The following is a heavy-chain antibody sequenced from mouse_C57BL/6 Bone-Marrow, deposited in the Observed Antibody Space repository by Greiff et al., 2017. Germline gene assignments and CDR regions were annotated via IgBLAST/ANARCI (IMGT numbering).Heavy chain of an antibody. CDR3: AKGYISWFAY. J-gene: IGHJ3*01. Sequence: DVKLVESGGGLVKPGGSLKLSCAASGFTFSDYGMHWVRQAPEKGLEWVAYISSGSSTIYYADTVKGRVTISRDKAKNTLFLQMTSLRSEDTAMYYCAKGYISWFAYWGQGTLVTVSA. D-gene: IGHD3-1*01. CDR2: ISSGSSTI. CDR1: GFTFSDYG. V-gene: IGHV5-17*01.